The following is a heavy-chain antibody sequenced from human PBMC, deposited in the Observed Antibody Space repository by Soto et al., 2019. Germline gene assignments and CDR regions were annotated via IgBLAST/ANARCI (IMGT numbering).Heavy chain of an antibody. J-gene: IGHJ4*02. CDR1: GFTFSSYS. CDR3: ARAPYYYDSRGYYAY. Sequence: PGGSLRLSRAASGFTFSSYSMNWVRQAPGKGLEWVSSISSSSSYIYYADSVKGRFTISRDNAKNSLYLQMNSLRAEDTAVYFCARAPYYYDSRGYYAYWGQGTLVTVSS. CDR2: ISSSSSYI. D-gene: IGHD3-22*01. V-gene: IGHV3-21*01.